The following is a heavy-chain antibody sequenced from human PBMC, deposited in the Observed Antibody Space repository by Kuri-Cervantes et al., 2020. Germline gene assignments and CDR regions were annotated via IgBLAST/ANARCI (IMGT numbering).Heavy chain of an antibody. Sequence: GSLRLSCTVSGGSVSSGSYYWSWIRQPPGKGLEWIGEINHSGSTYYNPSLKSRVTISVDTSKNQFSLKLSSVTAADTAVYYCARDTSSGSLGYYYYGMDVWGQGTTVTVSS. CDR1: GGSVSSGSYY. J-gene: IGHJ6*02. V-gene: IGHV4-39*07. CDR2: INHSGST. CDR3: ARDTSSGSLGYYYYGMDV. D-gene: IGHD3-10*01.